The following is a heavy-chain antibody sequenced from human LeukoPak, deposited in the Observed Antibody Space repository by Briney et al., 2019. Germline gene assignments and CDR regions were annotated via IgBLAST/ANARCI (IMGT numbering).Heavy chain of an antibody. CDR2: IYSGGST. V-gene: IGHV3-53*01. CDR1: GFTVSSNY. Sequence: TGGSLRLSCAASGFTVSSNYMSWVRQAPGKGLEWVSVIYSGGSTYYADSVKGRFTISRDNSKNTLYLQMNSLRAEDTAVYYCAKMSPGDPDDYQYMDVWGKGTTVAVSS. CDR3: AKMSPGDPDDYQYMDV. D-gene: IGHD7-27*01. J-gene: IGHJ6*03.